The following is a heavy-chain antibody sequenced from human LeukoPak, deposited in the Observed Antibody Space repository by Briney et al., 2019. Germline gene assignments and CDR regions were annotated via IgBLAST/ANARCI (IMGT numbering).Heavy chain of an antibody. Sequence: PGGSLRLSCAASGFTFSSYEMNWVRQAPGKGLEWVSYISSSGSTIYYADSVKGRFTISRDNSKNTLYLQMNSLRAEDTAVYYCAMWPAPYWGDNYMDVWGKGTTVTVSS. D-gene: IGHD2-21*01. V-gene: IGHV3-48*03. CDR1: GFTFSSYE. J-gene: IGHJ6*03. CDR2: ISSSGSTI. CDR3: AMWPAPYWGDNYMDV.